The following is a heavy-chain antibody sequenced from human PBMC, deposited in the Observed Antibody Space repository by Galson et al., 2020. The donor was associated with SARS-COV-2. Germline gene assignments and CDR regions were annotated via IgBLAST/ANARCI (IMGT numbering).Heavy chain of an antibody. D-gene: IGHD2-8*01. CDR1: GFTFSSYA. V-gene: IGHV3-30*04. CDR3: AREVSSPNWFDP. Sequence: GGSLSLSCAASGFTFSSYAIHWVRQAQGTGLGWVAVISYDGSNKYYSDSVKGRFTISRDNSKTTLYLQMNSLRAEDTAVYYCAREVSSPNWFDPWGQGTLVTVSS. CDR2: ISYDGSNK. J-gene: IGHJ5*02.